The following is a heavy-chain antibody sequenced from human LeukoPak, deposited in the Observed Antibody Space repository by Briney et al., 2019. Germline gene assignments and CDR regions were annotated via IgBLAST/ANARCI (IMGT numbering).Heavy chain of an antibody. J-gene: IGHJ4*02. CDR3: ARAPDDYDFWSGPFDY. V-gene: IGHV1-18*01. D-gene: IGHD3-3*01. CDR1: GYTFTNYG. CDR2: ISAYSGNT. Sequence: GESLKISCKASGYTFTNYGISWVRQPPGQGLAWMGWISAYSGNTNYAQNLQGRVTMATDTSTSTAYMELRSLRSDDTAVYYCARAPDDYDFWSGPFDYWGRGTLVTVSS.